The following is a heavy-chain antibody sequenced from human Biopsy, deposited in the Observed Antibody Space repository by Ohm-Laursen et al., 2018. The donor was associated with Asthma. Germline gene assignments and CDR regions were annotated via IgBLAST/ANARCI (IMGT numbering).Heavy chain of an antibody. Sequence: SLRLSCSASGFTFGDYWMSWVRQVPGKGLEWVANIKHDGSEKNHVDSLKGRFTIPRDNAKNSPYLQMNSLRAEDTAVYYCARTFHFWSPYHAEHYQLWGQGTLVTVSS. D-gene: IGHD3-3*02. CDR3: ARTFHFWSPYHAEHYQL. CDR2: IKHDGSEK. J-gene: IGHJ1*01. V-gene: IGHV3-7*01. CDR1: GFTFGDYW.